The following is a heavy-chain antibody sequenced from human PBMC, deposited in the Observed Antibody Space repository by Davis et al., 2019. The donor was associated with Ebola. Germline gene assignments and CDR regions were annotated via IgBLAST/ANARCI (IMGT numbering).Heavy chain of an antibody. J-gene: IGHJ5*02. CDR3: ARGGLWFREFKAQNWFDP. CDR1: GGTFSSYA. CDR2: ITPIFGTA. D-gene: IGHD3-10*01. Sequence: AASVKVSCQASGGTFSSYAISWVRQAPGQGLEWMGGITPIFGTANYVQKFQGRVTITADKSTSTAYMELSSLRSEDTAVYYCARGGLWFREFKAQNWFDPWGQGTLVTVSS. V-gene: IGHV1-69*06.